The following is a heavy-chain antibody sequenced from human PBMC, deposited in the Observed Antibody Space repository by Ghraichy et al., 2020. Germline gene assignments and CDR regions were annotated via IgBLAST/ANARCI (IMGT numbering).Heavy chain of an antibody. CDR2: IYYTGPT. CDR1: GGSISPDY. CDR3: ARHYYDSSGYFRFDY. D-gene: IGHD3-22*01. V-gene: IGHV4-59*08. Sequence: SETLSLTCTVSGGSISPDYWSWIRQPPGTGLEWIGFIYYTGPTNSNPSLKRRVTISVDTSKHQFSLTLSAVAAAAAAVYYCARHYYDSSGYFRFDYWGQGTLVTVSS. J-gene: IGHJ4*02.